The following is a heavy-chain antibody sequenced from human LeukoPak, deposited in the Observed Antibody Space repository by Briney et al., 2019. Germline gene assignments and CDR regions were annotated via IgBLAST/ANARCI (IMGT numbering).Heavy chain of an antibody. V-gene: IGHV3-30-3*01. CDR3: ARPLRWLQFQALDY. J-gene: IGHJ4*02. CDR1: GFTFSSYA. Sequence: GRSLRLSCAASGFTFSSYAMHWVRQAPGKGLEWVAVISYDGSNKYYADSVKGRFTISRDNSKNTLYLQMNSLRAEDTAVYYCARPLRWLQFQALDYWGQGTLVTVSS. D-gene: IGHD5-24*01. CDR2: ISYDGSNK.